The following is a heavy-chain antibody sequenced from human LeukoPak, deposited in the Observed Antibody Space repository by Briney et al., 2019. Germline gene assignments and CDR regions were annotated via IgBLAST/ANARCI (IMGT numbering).Heavy chain of an antibody. CDR2: IYSGGST. V-gene: IGHV3-53*01. CDR3: ARVVGATLFDY. CDR1: GFTVSSNY. Sequence: PGGSLRLSCAASGFTVSSNYMSWVRQAPGKGLEWVPVIYSGGSTYYADSVKGRFTISRDNSKNTLYLQMNSLRAEDTAVYYCARVVGATLFDYWGQGTLVTVSS. D-gene: IGHD1-26*01. J-gene: IGHJ4*02.